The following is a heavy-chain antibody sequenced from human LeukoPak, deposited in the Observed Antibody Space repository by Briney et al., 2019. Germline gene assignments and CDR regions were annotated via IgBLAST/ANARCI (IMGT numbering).Heavy chain of an antibody. CDR1: GFTFSSYS. J-gene: IGHJ5*02. CDR2: ISSSSSTI. Sequence: PGGSLRLSCAASGFTFSSYSMNWVRQAPGKGLEWVSYISSSSSTIYYADSVKGRFTISRDNAKNSLYLQMNSLRAEDTAVYYCARATRGIAVAVPPRFDPWGQGTLVTVSS. CDR3: ARATRGIAVAVPPRFDP. V-gene: IGHV3-48*01. D-gene: IGHD6-19*01.